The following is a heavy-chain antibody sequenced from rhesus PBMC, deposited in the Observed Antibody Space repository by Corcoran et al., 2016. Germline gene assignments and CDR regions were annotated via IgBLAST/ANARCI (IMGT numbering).Heavy chain of an antibody. CDR1: GGSISGYY. Sequence: QVQLQESGPGVVKPSETLSLTCAVSGGSISGYYLWSWIRQPPGKGLAWIGYMGGSRRSTHYNPTRQNRVTNSRDTSNNQFSLKLSSVTAADTAVYYCAREGGSYYYVVGGLDSWGQGVLVTVSS. CDR2: MGGSRRST. J-gene: IGHJ4*01. CDR3: AREGGSYYYVVGGLDS. V-gene: IGHV4-165*01. D-gene: IGHD3-16*01.